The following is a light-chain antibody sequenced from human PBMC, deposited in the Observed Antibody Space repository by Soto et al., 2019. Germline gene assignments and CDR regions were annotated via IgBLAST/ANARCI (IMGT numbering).Light chain of an antibody. Sequence: ESVLTQSPGTLSLSPGERATLSCRASQSVSSSYLAWYQQKPGQAPRLLIYGASSRATGIPDRFSGSGSGTEFSLTISRLEPEDFAVYYCQQYGSSPRFTFGPGTKVDIK. CDR1: QSVSSSY. J-gene: IGKJ3*01. CDR2: GAS. V-gene: IGKV3-20*01. CDR3: QQYGSSPRFT.